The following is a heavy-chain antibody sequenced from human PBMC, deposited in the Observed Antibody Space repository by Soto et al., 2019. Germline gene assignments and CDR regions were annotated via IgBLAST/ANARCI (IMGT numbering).Heavy chain of an antibody. CDR1: GFTFSSYA. Sequence: GGSLRLSCAASGFTFSSYAMSWVRQAPGKGLEWVSAISGSGGSTYYADSVKGRFTISRDNSKNTLYLQMNSLRAEDTAVYYCAKEGVWFGELPPWFDPWGQGTLVTVSS. V-gene: IGHV3-23*01. D-gene: IGHD3-10*01. CDR3: AKEGVWFGELPPWFDP. CDR2: ISGSGGST. J-gene: IGHJ5*02.